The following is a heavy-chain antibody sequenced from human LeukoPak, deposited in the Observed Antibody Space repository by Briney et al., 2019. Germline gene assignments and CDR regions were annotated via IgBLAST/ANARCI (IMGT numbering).Heavy chain of an antibody. CDR1: GYTLTDTGTT. CDR2: SDPEDHTI. Sequence: ASVKVSCKVSGYTLTDTGTTMHWVRQAPGKGLEWMGGSDPEDHTIIYAQKFQGRVTMTEDTTTETAYMELSSLRSEDTAVYYCAADLGQLLTFWGQGTLVTVSS. CDR3: AADLGQLLTF. V-gene: IGHV1-24*01. J-gene: IGHJ4*02. D-gene: IGHD2-2*01.